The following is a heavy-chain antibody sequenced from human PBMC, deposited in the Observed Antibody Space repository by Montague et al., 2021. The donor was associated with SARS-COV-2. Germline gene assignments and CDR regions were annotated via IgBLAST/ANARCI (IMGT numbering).Heavy chain of an antibody. Sequence: SETLSLTCTVSGDSISSYYWSWIRQPPGKGLEWIGYIYYSGNTNYNPSLKSRVTISVDTSKNQFSLKLSSVTAADTAVYYCARVPFVGSPFMNYYYGMDVWGQGTTVTVSS. J-gene: IGHJ6*02. CDR3: ARVPFVGSPFMNYYYGMDV. CDR2: IYYSGNT. CDR1: GDSISSYY. V-gene: IGHV4-59*01. D-gene: IGHD3-10*01.